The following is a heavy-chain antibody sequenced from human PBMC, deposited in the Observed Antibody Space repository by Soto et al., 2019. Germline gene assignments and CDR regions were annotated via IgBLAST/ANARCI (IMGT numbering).Heavy chain of an antibody. Sequence: QTLSLTCAISGDSVSSFSAACNWIRHSPSRGLEWLGRIYYRSKWDNDYAVSLKSRITINPDTSKNQFSLLLNSVTPEDTALYYCARYSSPLSQCAFDIWGQGTMVTV. CDR3: ARYSSPLSQCAFDI. CDR1: GDSVSSFSAA. J-gene: IGHJ3*02. CDR2: IYYRSKWDN. D-gene: IGHD6-13*01. V-gene: IGHV6-1*01.